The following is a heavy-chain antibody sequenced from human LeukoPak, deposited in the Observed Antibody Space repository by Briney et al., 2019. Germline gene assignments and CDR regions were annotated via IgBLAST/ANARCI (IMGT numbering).Heavy chain of an antibody. CDR1: GGSFSGYY. CDR3: ARDLLSRSYSSSPISGY. CDR2: INHSGST. J-gene: IGHJ4*02. Sequence: SETLSLTCAVYGGSFSGYYWSWIRQPPGKGLEWIGEINHSGSTNYNPSLKSRVTISVDTSKNQFSLKLSSVTAADTAVYYCARDLLSRSYSSSPISGYWGQGTLVTVSS. D-gene: IGHD6-6*01. V-gene: IGHV4-34*01.